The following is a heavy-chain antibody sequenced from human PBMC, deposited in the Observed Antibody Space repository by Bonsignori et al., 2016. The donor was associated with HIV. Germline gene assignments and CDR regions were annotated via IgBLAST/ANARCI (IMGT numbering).Heavy chain of an antibody. V-gene: IGHV4-4*02. CDR2: TMYGGNT. Sequence: QVQLQESGPGLVKPSGTLSLTCIVSGDSINNNFWWSWVRQPPGKGLEWIGETMYGGNTNYNPSLKSRVAMSIDKSKNQISLRVTSVTAADTAVYYCVREPSGHLAFSVWGQGTMVTVSS. CDR3: VREPSGHLAFSV. CDR1: GDSINNNFW. J-gene: IGHJ3*01.